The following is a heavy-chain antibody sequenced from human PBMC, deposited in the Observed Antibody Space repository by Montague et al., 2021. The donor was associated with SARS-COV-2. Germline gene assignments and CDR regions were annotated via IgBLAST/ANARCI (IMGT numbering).Heavy chain of an antibody. CDR1: GGSIRSYY. J-gene: IGHJ4*02. Sequence: SETLSLTCTVSGGSIRSYYWSWLRQHLGKVLEWIGHIYYNGSVNYNPSLKSRVNLSVDTSKNQFSLKLSSVTAADTAVYYCARGSGDYWGQGTLVTVSS. CDR3: ARGSGDY. V-gene: IGHV4-59*01. D-gene: IGHD7-27*01. CDR2: IYYNGSV.